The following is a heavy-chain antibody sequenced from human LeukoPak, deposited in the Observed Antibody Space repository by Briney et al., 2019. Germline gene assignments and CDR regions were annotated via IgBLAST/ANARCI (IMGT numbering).Heavy chain of an antibody. CDR3: ARDCSGSHVQLCGMDV. D-gene: IGHD1-26*01. CDR1: GFTVSSNY. J-gene: IGHJ6*02. CDR2: IYSGGDT. V-gene: IGHV3-53*01. Sequence: GGSLRLSCAASGFTVSSNYMSWVRQAPGKGLEWVSVIYSGGDTYYADSVKGRFTISRDDSKNTLYLQMKSLRAEDTAVYYCARDCSGSHVQLCGMDVWGQGTTVTVSS.